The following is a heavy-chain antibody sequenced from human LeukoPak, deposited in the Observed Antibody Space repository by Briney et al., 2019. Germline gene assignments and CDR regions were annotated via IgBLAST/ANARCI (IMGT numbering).Heavy chain of an antibody. D-gene: IGHD2-2*02. CDR3: AKDLLYDSYFDY. CDR2: ISYDGSNK. V-gene: IGHV3-30*18. J-gene: IGHJ4*02. CDR1: GFTFSSYA. Sequence: GGSLRLSCAASGFTFSSYAMSWVRQAPGKGLEWVAVISYDGSNKYYADSVKGRFTISRDNSKNTLYLQMNSLRAEDTAVYYCAKDLLYDSYFDYWGQGTLVTVSS.